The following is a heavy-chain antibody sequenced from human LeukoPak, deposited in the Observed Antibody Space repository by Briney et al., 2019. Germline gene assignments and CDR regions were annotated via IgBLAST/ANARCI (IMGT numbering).Heavy chain of an antibody. CDR1: GFTFSSYW. V-gene: IGHV3-74*01. D-gene: IGHD5-12*01. Sequence: PGGSLRLSCAASGFTFSSYWMHWVRQAPGKGLMRVSRINSDGSITNYADSVKRRFTISRDNANNTLYLQMNSLRAEDTAVYYCARVRATFSPHFDNWGQGTLVTVSS. J-gene: IGHJ4*02. CDR2: INSDGSIT. CDR3: ARVRATFSPHFDN.